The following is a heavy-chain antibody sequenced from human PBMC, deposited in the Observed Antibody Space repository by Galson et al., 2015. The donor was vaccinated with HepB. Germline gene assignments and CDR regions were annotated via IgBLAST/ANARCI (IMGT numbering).Heavy chain of an antibody. CDR3: AKVRGDSGSYRPFDY. CDR2: ISDSGAAT. Sequence: SLRLSCAASGFTFSDFTTSWVRQAPGKGPEWVSSISDSGAATNYADSVKGRFTISRDSSKKTLYLQMNSLRADDTAVYYCAKVRGDSGSYRPFDYWGQGTLVTVSA. V-gene: IGHV3-23*01. D-gene: IGHD3-10*01. J-gene: IGHJ4*02. CDR1: GFTFSDFT.